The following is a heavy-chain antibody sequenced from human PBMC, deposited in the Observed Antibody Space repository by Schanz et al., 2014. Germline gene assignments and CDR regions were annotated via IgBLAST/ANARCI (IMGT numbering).Heavy chain of an antibody. V-gene: IGHV3-21*01. J-gene: IGHJ6*02. CDR2: ISRSGSYI. CDR3: AREEGWGIAAAGPKHYYYGMDV. Sequence: VQLLQFGGGVVQPGRSLRLSCAASGFTISSYSMNWVRQAPGKGLEWVSSISRSGSYIYYADSVKGRFSISRDNAKNSLFLQMNRLRAEDTALYYCAREEGWGIAAAGPKHYYYGMDVWGQGTTVTVSS. CDR1: GFTISSYS. D-gene: IGHD6-13*01.